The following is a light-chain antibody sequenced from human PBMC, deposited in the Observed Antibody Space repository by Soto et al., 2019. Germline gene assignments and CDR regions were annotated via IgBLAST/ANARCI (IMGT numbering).Light chain of an antibody. CDR2: DAS. CDR1: QSVHNS. J-gene: IGKJ2*01. Sequence: ETVLTQSPATLSLSPGERATLSCRASQSVHNSLAWYQQKAGQAPRLLIYDASNRATGIPARFSGSGSGTDFTLTISSLEPEDCAVYYCQQRSNWPPYTFGQGTKLEIK. CDR3: QQRSNWPPYT. V-gene: IGKV3-11*01.